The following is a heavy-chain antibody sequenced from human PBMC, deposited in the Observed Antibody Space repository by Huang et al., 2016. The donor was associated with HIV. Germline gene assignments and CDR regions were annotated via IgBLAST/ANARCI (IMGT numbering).Heavy chain of an antibody. CDR1: GYSFSSYW. CDR2: IFPDDSDT. V-gene: IGHV5-51*01. D-gene: IGHD6-6*01. Sequence: VQLVQSGAEVKKPGESLKISCKGSGYSFSSYWIAWVRQMPGKGLEWRGIIFPDDSDTTYSPSVEGQVTISADKSIGTAYLQWSSLKASDTAMYYCARRFSSSSGYFDYWGQGSLVTVSS. J-gene: IGHJ4*02. CDR3: ARRFSSSSGYFDY.